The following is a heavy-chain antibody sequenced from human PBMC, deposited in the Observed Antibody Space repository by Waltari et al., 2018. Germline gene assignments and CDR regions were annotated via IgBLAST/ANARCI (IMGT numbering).Heavy chain of an antibody. CDR3: ARDHLGYSYDS. J-gene: IGHJ4*02. CDR2: MKQDGSEK. D-gene: IGHD5-18*01. CDR1: GFTFRRYW. Sequence: EVQLVESGGGLVQPGGSLRLSCAAYGFTFRRYWMIWSRQAPGKGLEWVANMKQDGSEKNYVDSVKGRFTISRDNAKNSLYLQMNSLRAEDTAVYYCARDHLGYSYDSWGQGTLVTVSS. V-gene: IGHV3-7*01.